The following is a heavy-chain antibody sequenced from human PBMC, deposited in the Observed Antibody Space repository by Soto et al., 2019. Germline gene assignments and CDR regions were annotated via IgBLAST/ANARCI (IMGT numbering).Heavy chain of an antibody. Sequence: QVHLLESGPGLLKSSETLSLTCIVSGGSMSNYYWSWIRQPPGKGLEWIGYIYYSGNTKYNPSLKSRVTISKDTSKNQFSLKLSSGTAADTAVYYCARVGYSRSWFWDFELWGRGTLVTVSS. CDR2: IYYSGNT. CDR1: GGSMSNYY. V-gene: IGHV4-59*01. J-gene: IGHJ2*01. CDR3: ARVGYSRSWFWDFEL. D-gene: IGHD6-13*01.